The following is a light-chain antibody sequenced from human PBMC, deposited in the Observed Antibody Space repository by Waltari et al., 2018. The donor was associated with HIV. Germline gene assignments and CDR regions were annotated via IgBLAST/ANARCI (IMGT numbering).Light chain of an antibody. J-gene: IGKJ4*01. V-gene: IGKV1-12*01. Sequence: DIQMTQSSSSVFAFFGEPVIIPCRASQDITTSLAWYQVKPGGAPNLLIYEASKLGTGVPPRFAGSGSGTDFTLTISSLQPEDFAVYYCQQGNAFPHTFGGGTRV. CDR3: QQGNAFPHT. CDR2: EAS. CDR1: QDITTS.